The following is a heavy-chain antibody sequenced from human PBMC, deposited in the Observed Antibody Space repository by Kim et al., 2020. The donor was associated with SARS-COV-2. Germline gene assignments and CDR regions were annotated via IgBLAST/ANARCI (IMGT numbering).Heavy chain of an antibody. Sequence: GGSLRLSCAASGFTFSSYSMNWVRQAPGKGLEWVSSISSSSSYIYYADSVKGRFTISRDNAKNSLYLQMNSLRAEDTAVYYCARDYLPGPLYSSSWYLLGYYYYGMDVWGQGTTVTVSS. D-gene: IGHD6-13*01. J-gene: IGHJ6*02. V-gene: IGHV3-21*01. CDR1: GFTFSSYS. CDR2: ISSSSSYI. CDR3: ARDYLPGPLYSSSWYLLGYYYYGMDV.